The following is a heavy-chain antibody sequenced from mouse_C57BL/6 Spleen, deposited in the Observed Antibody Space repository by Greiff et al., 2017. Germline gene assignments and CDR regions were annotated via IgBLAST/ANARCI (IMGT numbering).Heavy chain of an antibody. D-gene: IGHD2-4*01. CDR1: GYTFTSYW. J-gene: IGHJ4*01. CDR3: ARGIYYDYDDVLYYAMDY. CDR2: IHPNSGST. V-gene: IGHV1-64*01. Sequence: QVQLQQSGAELVKPGASVKLSCKASGYTFTSYWMHWVKQRPGQGLEWIGMIHPNSGSTNYNEKFKSKATLTVDKSSSTAYMQLSSLTSEDSAVYYCARGIYYDYDDVLYYAMDYWGQGTSVTVSS.